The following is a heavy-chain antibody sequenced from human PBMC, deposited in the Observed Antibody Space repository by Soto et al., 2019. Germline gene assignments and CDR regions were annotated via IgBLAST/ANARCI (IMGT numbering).Heavy chain of an antibody. CDR2: LYWDDDK. V-gene: IGHV2-5*02. D-gene: IGHD4-17*01. J-gene: IGHJ4*02. Sequence: QITLKESGPTLVKPTQTLTLTCTFSGFSLSTSGVGVGWIRQPPGKALEWLALLYWDDDKRYSPSLKSRLTITKDTSKNQVVLTMTNMDPVDTATYFCAHRQRTVYFDYWGQGTLVTVSS. CDR1: GFSLSTSGVG. CDR3: AHRQRTVYFDY.